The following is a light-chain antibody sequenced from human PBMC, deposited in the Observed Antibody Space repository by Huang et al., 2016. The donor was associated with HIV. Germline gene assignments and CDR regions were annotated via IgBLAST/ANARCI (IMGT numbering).Light chain of an antibody. V-gene: IGKV1-5*03. CDR2: KAS. J-gene: IGKJ4*01. CDR1: QDLSSW. Sequence: DIQMTQSPSTLSASIGDRVTITCRASQDLSSWLAWYQQKPGKAPKLLIYKASSLESGVPSRFSGSGSGTEFTLTISNLQPDDFATYYCQQYNTYPLTFGGGTKVEIK. CDR3: QQYNTYPLT.